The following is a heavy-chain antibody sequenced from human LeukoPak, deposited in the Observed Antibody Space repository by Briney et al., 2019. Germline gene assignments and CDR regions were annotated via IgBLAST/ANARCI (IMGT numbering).Heavy chain of an antibody. CDR1: GFTFSSYA. CDR3: ARDLRTDGYSIPFDY. Sequence: PGRSLRLSCAASGFTFSSYAMHWVRQAPGKGLEWVAVISYDGSNKYYADSVKGRFTIPRDNSKNTLYLQMNSLRAEDTAVYYCARDLRTDGYSIPFDYWGQGTLVTVSS. V-gene: IGHV3-30-3*01. J-gene: IGHJ4*02. D-gene: IGHD5-24*01. CDR2: ISYDGSNK.